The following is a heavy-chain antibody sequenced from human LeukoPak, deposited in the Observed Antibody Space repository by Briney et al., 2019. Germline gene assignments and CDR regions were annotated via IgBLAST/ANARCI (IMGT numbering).Heavy chain of an antibody. CDR3: ARSNWNDVKFDY. V-gene: IGHV1-2*02. J-gene: IGHJ4*02. D-gene: IGHD1-1*01. CDR1: GYTFTGYY. CDR2: INPNSGGA. Sequence: ASVKVSCKASGYTFTGYYMHWVRQAPGQGLEWMGWINPNSGGANYAQKFQGRVTMPTDTSTSTAYMELRSLRSDDTAVYYCARSNWNDVKFDYGGQGTLVTVSS.